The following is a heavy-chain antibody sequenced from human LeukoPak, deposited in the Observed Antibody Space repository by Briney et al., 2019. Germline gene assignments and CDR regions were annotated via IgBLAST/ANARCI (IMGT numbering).Heavy chain of an antibody. J-gene: IGHJ4*02. CDR3: ARDTNISESETFHY. Sequence: ASVKVSCKASGYTFSDFYIHWVRQAPGQGPEWMGWTNPNIGSTNSAQKFQGRLTMIRDTSISTAYMELSGLRSDDTAVYYCARDTNISESETFHYWGQGTLVTVSS. V-gene: IGHV1-2*02. CDR2: TNPNIGST. D-gene: IGHD2/OR15-2a*01. CDR1: GYTFSDFY.